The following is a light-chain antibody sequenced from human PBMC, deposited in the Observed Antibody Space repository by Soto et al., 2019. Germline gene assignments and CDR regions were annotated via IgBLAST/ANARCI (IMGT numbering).Light chain of an antibody. J-gene: IGLJ1*01. CDR1: SYNIGAGYD. CDR3: QSFDSSVSGSRV. CDR2: GNT. V-gene: IGLV1-40*01. Sequence: QSVLTQPPSVSGAPGQRVTISCTGSSYNIGAGYDVHWYQQLPGTAPKLLIYGNTNRPSGVPDRFSGSKSGTSASLAITGLQAEDEADYYCQSFDSSVSGSRVFGTGTKLTVL.